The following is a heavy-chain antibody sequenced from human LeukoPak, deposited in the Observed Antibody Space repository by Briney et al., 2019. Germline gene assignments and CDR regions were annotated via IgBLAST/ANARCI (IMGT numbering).Heavy chain of an antibody. CDR3: ARDEGDYDNLTGYFNL. CDR1: GYSISSDYY. CDR2: IYHSGST. J-gene: IGHJ5*02. V-gene: IGHV4-38-2*02. Sequence: SETLSLTCTVSGYSISSDYYWGWIRQPPGKGLEWIGSIYHSGSTYYNPSLKSRVTISIDTSKNQFSLKLSSVTAADTAVYYCARDEGDYDNLTGYFNLWGQGTLVTVSS. D-gene: IGHD3-9*01.